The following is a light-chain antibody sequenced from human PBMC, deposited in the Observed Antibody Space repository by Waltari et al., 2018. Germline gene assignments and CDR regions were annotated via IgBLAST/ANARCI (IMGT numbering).Light chain of an antibody. CDR2: SAS. V-gene: IGKV3-20*01. CDR3: QHYESLPVT. J-gene: IGKJ1*01. CDR1: QSISKY. Sequence: EIVLTQSPGTLSLSPGERATLSCRASQSISKYLSWYQQKPGQAPRLLISSASSRAAGIPDRFSGSGSGTDFSLTISRLEPEDFAVYYCQHYESLPVTFGQGTKVEIK.